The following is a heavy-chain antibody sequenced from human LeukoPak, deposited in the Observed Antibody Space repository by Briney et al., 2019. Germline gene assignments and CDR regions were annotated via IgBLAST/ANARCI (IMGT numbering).Heavy chain of an antibody. D-gene: IGHD3-10*01. CDR3: AKMSGSYFVRIDY. V-gene: IGHV1-69*13. J-gene: IGHJ4*02. Sequence: ASVKVSCKASGGDFSNYAFSWVRQAPGQGLEWMGGVIPIFHTSYYSQKFQGRVTITVDESTSTVYMDLSSLRSEDTALYYCAKMSGSYFVRIDYWGQGTLVTVSS. CDR1: GGDFSNYA. CDR2: VIPIFHTS.